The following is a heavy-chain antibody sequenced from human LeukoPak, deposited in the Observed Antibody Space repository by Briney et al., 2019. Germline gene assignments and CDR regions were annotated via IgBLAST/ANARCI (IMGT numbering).Heavy chain of an antibody. CDR1: GFPFSDYY. J-gene: IGHJ5*02. V-gene: IGHV3-11*01. Sequence: GGARLLSGAASGFPFSDYYMRGIRQAPGKGLEWVSYISSSGSTIYYADSVKGRFTISRDNAKNSLYLQMNSLRAEDTAVYYCARVPGIAAAWGQGTLVTVSS. D-gene: IGHD6-13*01. CDR3: ARVPGIAAA. CDR2: ISSSGSTI.